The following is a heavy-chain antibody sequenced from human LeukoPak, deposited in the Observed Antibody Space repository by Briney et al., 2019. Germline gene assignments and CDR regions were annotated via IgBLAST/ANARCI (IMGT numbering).Heavy chain of an antibody. CDR1: GFTFSSYA. J-gene: IGHJ4*02. V-gene: IGHV3-23*01. CDR3: ATARITFGGVIVSQY. CDR2: ISGSGGST. D-gene: IGHD3-16*02. Sequence: GGSLRLSCAASGFTFSSYAMSWVRQAPGKGPEWVSAISGSGGSTYYADSVKGRFTISRDNSKNTLYLQMNSLRAEDTAVYYCATARITFGGVIVSQYWGQGTLVTVSS.